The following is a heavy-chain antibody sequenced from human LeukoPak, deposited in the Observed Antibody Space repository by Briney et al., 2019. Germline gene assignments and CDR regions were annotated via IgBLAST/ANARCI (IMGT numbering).Heavy chain of an antibody. Sequence: SETLSLTCTVSGGSISSYYWSWIRQPPGKGLEWIGYIYYSGSTNYNPSLKSRVTISVDTSKNQFSLKLSSVTAADTAVYYCARGYYYYYMDVWGKGTTVTISS. CDR1: GGSISSYY. V-gene: IGHV4-59*01. CDR3: ARGYYYYYMDV. J-gene: IGHJ6*03. CDR2: IYYSGST.